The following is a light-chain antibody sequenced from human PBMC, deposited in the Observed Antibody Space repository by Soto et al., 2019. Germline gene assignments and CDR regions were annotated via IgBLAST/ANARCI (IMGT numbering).Light chain of an antibody. V-gene: IGKV1-5*03. CDR1: QSISSW. J-gene: IGKJ1*01. Sequence: DIQMTQSPSTLSTSVGDRVTITCRASQSISSWLAWYQEKPGKAPKLLIYKASSLESGVPSRFSGCGPGTEFALTIRSLQPDDFATYDCQHGNSYPWTFGQGTKVEIK. CDR2: KAS. CDR3: QHGNSYPWT.